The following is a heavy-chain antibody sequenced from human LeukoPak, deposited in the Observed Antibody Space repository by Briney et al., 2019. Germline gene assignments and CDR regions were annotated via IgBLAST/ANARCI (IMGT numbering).Heavy chain of an antibody. V-gene: IGHV3-21*01. Sequence: GGSLRLSCAASGFTFSSYSVNWVRQAPGKGLEWVSSISSSSSYIYYADSVQGRFTISRDNAKNSLYLQMNSLRAEDTAVYYCARTHSNYYGSGSQLYYFDYWGQGTLVTVSS. CDR1: GFTFSSYS. J-gene: IGHJ4*02. CDR2: ISSSSSYI. D-gene: IGHD3-10*01. CDR3: ARTHSNYYGSGSQLYYFDY.